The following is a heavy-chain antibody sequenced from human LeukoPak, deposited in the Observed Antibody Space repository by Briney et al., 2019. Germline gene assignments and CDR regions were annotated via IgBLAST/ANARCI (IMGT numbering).Heavy chain of an antibody. CDR2: IYYSGST. D-gene: IGHD5-18*01. J-gene: IGHJ4*02. CDR1: GGSISSGNYY. CDR3: ARRGYSYDYFDY. Sequence: PSETLSLTCTVSGGSISSGNYYWGWIRQPPGKGLEWIGNIYYSGSTYYNPSLKSRVTISVDTSKNQFSLKLSSVTAADTAVYYCARRGYSYDYFDYWGQGTLVTVPS. V-gene: IGHV4-39*01.